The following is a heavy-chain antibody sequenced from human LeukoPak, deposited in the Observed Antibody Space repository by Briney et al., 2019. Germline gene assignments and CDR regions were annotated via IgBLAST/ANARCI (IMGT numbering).Heavy chain of an antibody. CDR1: GYTFTSYD. Sequence: ASVKVSCKASGYTFTSYDINWVRQATGQGLEWMGWMNPNSGNTSYAQKFQGRVTMTRDTSTSTVYMELSSLRSEDTAVYYCARDRTAVAGFIDYWGQGTLVTVSS. J-gene: IGHJ4*02. V-gene: IGHV1-8*01. CDR3: ARDRTAVAGFIDY. D-gene: IGHD6-19*01. CDR2: MNPNSGNT.